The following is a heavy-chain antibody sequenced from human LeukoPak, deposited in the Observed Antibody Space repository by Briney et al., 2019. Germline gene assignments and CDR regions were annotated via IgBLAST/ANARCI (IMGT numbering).Heavy chain of an antibody. J-gene: IGHJ4*02. CDR1: GYSISSGYY. CDR3: ARAGYCSGGSCYYFDY. Sequence: SETLSLTCAVSGYSISSGYYWGWIRQPPGKGLEWIGSIYHSGSTYYNPSLKSRVTISVDTSKSQFSLKLSSVTAADTAVYYCARAGYCSGGSCYYFDYWGQGTLVTVSS. D-gene: IGHD2-15*01. CDR2: IYHSGST. V-gene: IGHV4-38-2*01.